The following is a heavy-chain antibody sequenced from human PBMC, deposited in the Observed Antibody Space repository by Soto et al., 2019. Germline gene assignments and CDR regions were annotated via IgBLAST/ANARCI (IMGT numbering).Heavy chain of an antibody. Sequence: GESLKISCKGSGCSFTSYWISWVRQMPGKGLEWMGRIDPSDSYTNYSPSFQGHVTISADKSISTAYLQWSSLKASDTAMYYCATSVAGTYYYYGMDVWGQGTTVTVSS. CDR2: IDPSDSYT. V-gene: IGHV5-10-1*01. CDR1: GCSFTSYW. D-gene: IGHD6-19*01. CDR3: ATSVAGTYYYYGMDV. J-gene: IGHJ6*02.